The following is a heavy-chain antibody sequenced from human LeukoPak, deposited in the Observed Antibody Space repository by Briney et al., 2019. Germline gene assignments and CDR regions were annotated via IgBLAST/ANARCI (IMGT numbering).Heavy chain of an antibody. Sequence: ASVKVSCKASGYIFTNYGMSWVRQAPGQGLEWMGWINTNIGNTNYAQNFRDTVTMTTDTSTNTAYMELRSLRSDDTAIYYCARLLLGSQSRGFEYWGQGTLVTVSS. CDR1: GYIFTNYG. D-gene: IGHD3-10*01. CDR3: ARLLLGSQSRGFEY. J-gene: IGHJ4*02. V-gene: IGHV1-18*01. CDR2: INTNIGNT.